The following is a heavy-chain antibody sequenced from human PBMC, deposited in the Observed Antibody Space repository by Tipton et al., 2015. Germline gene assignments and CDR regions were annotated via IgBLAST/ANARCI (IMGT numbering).Heavy chain of an antibody. CDR3: ARGGDYDDSSGEFDY. Sequence: SLRLSCAASGFTFSSYWMSWVRQAPGKGLEWVANINQDGSEIYYVDSVKGRFTISRDNAKNSLYLQMNSLRAEDTAVYYCARGGDYDDSSGEFDYWGQGTLVTVSS. J-gene: IGHJ4*02. D-gene: IGHD3-22*01. CDR1: GFTFSSYW. V-gene: IGHV3-7*01. CDR2: INQDGSEI.